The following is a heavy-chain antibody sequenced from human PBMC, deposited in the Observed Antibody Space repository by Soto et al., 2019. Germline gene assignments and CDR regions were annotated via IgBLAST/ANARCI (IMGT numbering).Heavy chain of an antibody. CDR1: GYAFTSYG. CDR3: AKDAREAAPSDV. V-gene: IGHV1-18*04. Sequence: ASVKVSCKASGYAFTSYGINWVRRAPGQGLEWVGWMSTYNENKVYAQKLQGRVAMTVDAATSTAYLDLRHLISDDTAVYYCAKDAREAAPSDVWGQGTMVTVSS. J-gene: IGHJ3*01. CDR2: MSTYNENK. D-gene: IGHD2-15*01.